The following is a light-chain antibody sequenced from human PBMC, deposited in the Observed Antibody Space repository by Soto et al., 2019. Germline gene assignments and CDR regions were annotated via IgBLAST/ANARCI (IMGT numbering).Light chain of an antibody. CDR3: QTWGAGIVV. Sequence: QSVLTQSPSASASLGASVKLTCTLSSGHSSYTIAWHQQQPEKGPRYLMKLNTDGSHSRGDGIPDRFSGSRSGAERYLTISSLQSEDEAGYYCQTWGAGIVVFGGGTKLTVL. V-gene: IGLV4-69*01. J-gene: IGLJ2*01. CDR1: SGHSSYT. CDR2: LNTDGSH.